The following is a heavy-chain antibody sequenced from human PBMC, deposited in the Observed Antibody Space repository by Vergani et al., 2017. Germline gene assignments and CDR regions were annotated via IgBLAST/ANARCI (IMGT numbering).Heavy chain of an antibody. Sequence: QVQLVQSGAEVKEPGGSVQVSCKASGYTLNTYDINWVRQAAGQGLEWMGWMNPNSGNTGNAQKFQGRVTMTSITAIGTAYMELSGLTSDDTAVYYCARAPFRITAAEDYAFDVWGQGALVTVSS. D-gene: IGHD6-13*01. CDR3: ARAPFRITAAEDYAFDV. J-gene: IGHJ3*01. V-gene: IGHV1-8*02. CDR1: GYTLNTYD. CDR2: MNPNSGNT.